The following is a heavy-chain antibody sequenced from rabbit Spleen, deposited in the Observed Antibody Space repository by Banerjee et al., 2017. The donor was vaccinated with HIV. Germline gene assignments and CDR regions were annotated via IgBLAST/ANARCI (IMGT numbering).Heavy chain of an antibody. V-gene: IGHV1S40*01. CDR3: ARDTSSSFSSYGMDL. CDR1: GFSFNDDYY. J-gene: IGHJ6*01. Sequence: QSLEESGGGLVQPEGSLTLTCTASGFSFNDDYYVCWVRQAPGKGLEWIACIDTGSSGFTYFASWAKGRFTISKTSSTTVTLQVTSLTAADTATYFCARDTSSSFSSYGMDLWGQGTLVTVS. CDR2: IDTGSSGFT. D-gene: IGHD1-1*01.